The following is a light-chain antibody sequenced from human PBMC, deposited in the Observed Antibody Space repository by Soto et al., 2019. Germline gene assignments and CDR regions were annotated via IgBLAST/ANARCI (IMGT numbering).Light chain of an antibody. Sequence: DIQMTQSPSTLSASVGDRVTITCRASQNVDSWLAWYQQNTGKAPTLLIYRWSSLESGVPSKFSGSGSGTEFTLTVSGLQPDDFATYYCQQYRHYPWPVGQGTKVEIK. V-gene: IGKV1-5*03. CDR3: QQYRHYPWP. J-gene: IGKJ1*01. CDR2: RWS. CDR1: QNVDSW.